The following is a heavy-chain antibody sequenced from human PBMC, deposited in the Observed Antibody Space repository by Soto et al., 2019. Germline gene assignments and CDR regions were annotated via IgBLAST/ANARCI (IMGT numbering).Heavy chain of an antibody. CDR1: GFTFSNFW. CDR2: ASPDGSSI. V-gene: IGHV3-74*01. J-gene: IGHJ5*02. Sequence: EGQLVESGGGLVQPGGSLRLSCAASGFTFSNFWVHWVRQAPGKGLVWVSRASPDGSSISYADSVKGRFTISRDNAKNMLYMEMNSLRAEDTAVYYCASHGSGDYFWFDPWGQGTLVTVSS. CDR3: ASHGSGDYFWFDP. D-gene: IGHD4-17*01.